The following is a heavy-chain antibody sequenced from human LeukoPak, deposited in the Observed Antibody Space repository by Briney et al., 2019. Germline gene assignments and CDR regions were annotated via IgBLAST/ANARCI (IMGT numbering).Heavy chain of an antibody. J-gene: IGHJ4*02. V-gene: IGHV1-2*02. D-gene: IGHD5-18*01. Sequence: ASVKVSCKASGYTFTSYGISWVRQAPGQGLEWMGWINPNSGGTNYAQKFQGRVTMTRDTSISTAYMELSRLRSDDTAVYYCARVPDGYSYGYVDYWGQGTLVTVSS. CDR3: ARVPDGYSYGYVDY. CDR1: GYTFTSYG. CDR2: INPNSGGT.